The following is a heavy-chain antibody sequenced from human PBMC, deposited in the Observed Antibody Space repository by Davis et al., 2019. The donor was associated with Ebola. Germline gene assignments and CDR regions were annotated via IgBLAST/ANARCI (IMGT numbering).Heavy chain of an antibody. Sequence: GESLKISCKDSEDSFTSYWIGWVRQMPGKGLEWMGIIYTGDSDTRYSPSFRGRVTISADKSTRTAYLQWGSLKASDNAMYYCASLRRTITGMDDGFDIWGQGTMVTVSS. V-gene: IGHV5-51*01. CDR2: IYTGDSDT. CDR3: ASLRRTITGMDDGFDI. J-gene: IGHJ3*02. CDR1: EDSFTSYW. D-gene: IGHD1-20*01.